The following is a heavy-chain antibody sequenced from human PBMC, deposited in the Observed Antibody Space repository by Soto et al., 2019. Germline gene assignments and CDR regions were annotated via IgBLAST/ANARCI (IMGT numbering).Heavy chain of an antibody. V-gene: IGHV4-59*08. CDR1: GDSISRYY. CDR3: ARYDDYGYYYYGMYG. D-gene: IGHD4-17*01. J-gene: IGHJ6*02. Sequence: SETLSLTCPVSGDSISRYYWCWLRQPPGKGLEWIGYIYYSGSTNYNPSLKSRVTISVDTSKNQFSLKLSSVTAADTAVYYCARYDDYGYYYYGMYGWGHGTTVTVSS. CDR2: IYYSGST.